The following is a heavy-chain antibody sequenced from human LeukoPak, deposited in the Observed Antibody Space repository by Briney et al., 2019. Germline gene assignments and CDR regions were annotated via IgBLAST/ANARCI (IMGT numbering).Heavy chain of an antibody. V-gene: IGHV4-34*01. Sequence: PSETLSLTCAVYGGSFSGYYRNWIRQPPGKGLEWIEDIDHSGSSNYMPSLKSRVTISMDTSKNEFSRRLSSVTDADTAVYYCARGNNYYYMDVRGNGTTVTVFS. CDR2: IDHSGSS. J-gene: IGHJ6*03. CDR1: GGSFSGYY. CDR3: ARGNNYYYMDV. D-gene: IGHD1/OR15-1a*01.